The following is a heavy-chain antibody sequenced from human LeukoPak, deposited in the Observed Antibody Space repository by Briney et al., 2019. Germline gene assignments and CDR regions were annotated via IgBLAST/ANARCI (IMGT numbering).Heavy chain of an antibody. CDR3: AREGGSGSFHRMDV. D-gene: IGHD3-10*01. V-gene: IGHV4-34*01. J-gene: IGHJ6*03. CDR2: INHSGST. Sequence: GSLRLSCAASGFTFSSYEMNWVRQAPGKGLEWIGEINHSGSTNYNPSLKSRVTISVDTSKNQFSLKLSSVTAADTAVYYCAREGGSGSFHRMDVWGKGTTVTVSS. CDR1: GFTFSSYE.